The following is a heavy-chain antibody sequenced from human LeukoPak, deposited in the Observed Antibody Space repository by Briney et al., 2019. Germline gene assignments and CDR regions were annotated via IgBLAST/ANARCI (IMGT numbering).Heavy chain of an antibody. V-gene: IGHV1-2*02. CDR1: GYTFTGYY. CDR2: INPNSGGT. Sequence: GASVKVSCKASGYTFTGYYMHWVQQAPGQGLEWMGWINPNSGGTNYAQRFQGRVTMTRDTSISTAYMELSRLRSDDTAVYYCARGFMITFGGVIVIFRDWGQGTLVTVSS. J-gene: IGHJ4*02. CDR3: ARGFMITFGGVIVIFRD. D-gene: IGHD3-16*02.